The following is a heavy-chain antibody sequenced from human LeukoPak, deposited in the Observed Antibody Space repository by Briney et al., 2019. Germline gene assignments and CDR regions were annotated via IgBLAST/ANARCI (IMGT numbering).Heavy chain of an antibody. CDR3: ARGRDRSKAGDL. J-gene: IGHJ5*02. CDR1: GGSCDDYY. V-gene: IGHV4-34*01. CDR2: IHPSGIF. D-gene: IGHD5-24*01. Sequence: SETLSLTCADHGGSCDDYYCSWIRQPPGKGLEWIGEIHPSGIFYYNSSLMSRVTISIDTSKSQFSLRLTSVTAADTAFYYCARGRDRSKAGDLWGQGSLVTVSS.